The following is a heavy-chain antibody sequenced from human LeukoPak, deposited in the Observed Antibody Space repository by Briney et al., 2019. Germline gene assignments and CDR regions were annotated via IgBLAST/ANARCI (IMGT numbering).Heavy chain of an antibody. Sequence: ASVKVSCKASGFTFTGYYFHWVRQAPGQGLEWMGCVNPNTGGTNYAQMFQGRVTMTRDTSISTAYMELSRLTSDDTAVYYCARDSYGGNWSLGYWGQGTLVTVSS. D-gene: IGHD4-23*01. CDR1: GFTFTGYY. J-gene: IGHJ4*02. CDR3: ARDSYGGNWSLGY. CDR2: VNPNTGGT. V-gene: IGHV1-2*02.